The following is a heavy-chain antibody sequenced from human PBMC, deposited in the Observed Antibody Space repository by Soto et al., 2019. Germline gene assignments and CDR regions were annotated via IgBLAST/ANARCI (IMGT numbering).Heavy chain of an antibody. J-gene: IGHJ4*02. D-gene: IGHD1-1*01. CDR1: GGSISSGGYY. Sequence: QVQLQESGPGLVKPSQTLSLTCTVSGGSISSGGYYWSWIRQHPGKGLEWIGYIYYSGSTYYNPSLKSRVTISVDTSKNPFSLKLSSVTAADTAVYYCARDTIVSFEGALPIDYWCQGTLVTVSS. V-gene: IGHV4-31*03. CDR3: ARDTIVSFEGALPIDY. CDR2: IYYSGST.